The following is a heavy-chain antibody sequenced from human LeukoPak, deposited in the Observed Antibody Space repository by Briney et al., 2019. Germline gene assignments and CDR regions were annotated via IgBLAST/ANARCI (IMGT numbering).Heavy chain of an antibody. CDR3: AKWDFG. D-gene: IGHD1-26*01. J-gene: IGHJ4*02. Sequence: GGSLILSCAASGFTFRNKWMHWVRPAPGKGPVWVSRINSDGRITNYADSVKGRFTISRDNAKNTVYLQMNSLRAEDTAVYYCAKWDFGWGQGALVTVSS. CDR2: INSDGRIT. V-gene: IGHV3-74*01. CDR1: GFTFRNKW.